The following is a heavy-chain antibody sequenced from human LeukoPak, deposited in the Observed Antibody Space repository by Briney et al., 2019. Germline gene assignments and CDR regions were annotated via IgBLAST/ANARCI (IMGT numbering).Heavy chain of an antibody. CDR2: IYHSGST. CDR3: AGVSTDDAFDI. CDR1: GGSISSGGYS. V-gene: IGHV4-30-2*01. D-gene: IGHD5/OR15-5a*01. Sequence: SQTLFLTCAVSGGSISSGGYSWSWIRQPPGKGLEWIGYIYHSGSTYYNPSLKSRVTISVDRSKNQFSLKLSSVTAADTAVYYCAGVSTDDAFDIWGQGTMVTVSP. J-gene: IGHJ3*02.